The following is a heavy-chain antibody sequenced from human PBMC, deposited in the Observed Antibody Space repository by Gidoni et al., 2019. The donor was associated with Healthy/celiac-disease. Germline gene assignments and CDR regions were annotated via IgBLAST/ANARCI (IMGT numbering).Heavy chain of an antibody. J-gene: IGHJ6*02. CDR2: IKQDGSEK. Sequence: EVQLVESGGGLVQPGGSLRLSCAASGFTFSSYWMSWVRQAPGKGLEWVANIKQDGSEKYYVDSVKGRFTISRDNAKNSLYLQMNSLRAEDTAVYYCARAKGEGEWIQLWLFSSIYYYGMDVWGQGTTVTVSS. CDR3: ARAKGEGEWIQLWLFSSIYYYGMDV. CDR1: GFTFSSYW. D-gene: IGHD5-18*01. V-gene: IGHV3-7*03.